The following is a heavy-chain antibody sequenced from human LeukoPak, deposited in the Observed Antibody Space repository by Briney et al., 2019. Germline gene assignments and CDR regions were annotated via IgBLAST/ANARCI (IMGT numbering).Heavy chain of an antibody. CDR1: GFTFSSYS. D-gene: IGHD3-22*01. J-gene: IGHJ4*02. Sequence: GGSLRLSCAASGFTFSSYSMNWVRQAPGKGLEWVSYVSSSSSTIYYADSVKGRFTISRDNAKNSLYLQMNSLRAEDTAVYYCARDGVGADYDSSGYYSYWGQGTLVTVSS. CDR2: VSSSSSTI. V-gene: IGHV3-48*01. CDR3: ARDGVGADYDSSGYYSY.